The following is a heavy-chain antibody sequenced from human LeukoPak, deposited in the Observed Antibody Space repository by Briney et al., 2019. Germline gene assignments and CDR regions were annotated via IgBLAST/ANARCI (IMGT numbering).Heavy chain of an antibody. Sequence: SETLSLTCTVSGGSISSSSYYWSWIRQPPGKGLERLGSIFHSGSTYYSPSFKSRATISADTSKNQFSLRLPSVTAADTAVYYCAGWSSGSSAYDIWGHGTMVTVSS. D-gene: IGHD1-14*01. CDR3: AGWSSGSSAYDI. J-gene: IGHJ3*02. V-gene: IGHV4-39*01. CDR2: IFHSGST. CDR1: GGSISSSSYY.